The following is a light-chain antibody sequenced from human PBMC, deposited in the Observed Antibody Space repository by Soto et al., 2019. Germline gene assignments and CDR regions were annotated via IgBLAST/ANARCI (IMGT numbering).Light chain of an antibody. V-gene: IGKV3D-15*03. CDR3: QQYNNWYT. J-gene: IGKJ2*01. CDR2: GAS. CDR1: QSVSSN. Sequence: EIVMTQSPATLSVSPGERATLSCRANQSVSSNLAWYQQKPSQAPRLLIYGASIRATGIPARFSGSGSGTEFTLTISTLQSEDFAVYYCQQYNNWYTFGQGTKLEIK.